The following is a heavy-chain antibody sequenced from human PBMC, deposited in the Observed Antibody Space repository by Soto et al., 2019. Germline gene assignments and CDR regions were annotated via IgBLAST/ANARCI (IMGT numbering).Heavy chain of an antibody. Sequence: QVQLQESGPGLVKPSQTLSLTCTVSGGSISSGDSYWRWIRQPPGRGLEWIGYIYCSGSTYYTPSLKSRVTISVDTFKNQFSLKLSSVTAADTAVYYCARAAKTYYYDSSGYYYTFDIWGQGTMVTVSS. CDR3: ARAAKTYYYDSSGYYYTFDI. D-gene: IGHD3-22*01. V-gene: IGHV4-30-4*01. CDR1: GGSISSGDSY. J-gene: IGHJ3*02. CDR2: IYCSGST.